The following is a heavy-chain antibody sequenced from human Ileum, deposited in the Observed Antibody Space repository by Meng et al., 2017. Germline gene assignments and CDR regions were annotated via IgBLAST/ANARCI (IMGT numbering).Heavy chain of an antibody. D-gene: IGHD4-17*01. V-gene: IGHV2-5*02. CDR3: EKGHYGAPDE. CDR1: VFALTTHGVG. CDR2: IYWDDYT. J-gene: IGHJ4*02. Sequence: QITLKASGPTLGKPTQTLTLTCTFPVFALTTHGVGVGWVRQSPGKALEWVAFIYWDDYTCYRRSLRDRLTISTFNSENQVVLTLTNMDPLDTATYYCEKGHYGAPDEWGQGTLVTVSS.